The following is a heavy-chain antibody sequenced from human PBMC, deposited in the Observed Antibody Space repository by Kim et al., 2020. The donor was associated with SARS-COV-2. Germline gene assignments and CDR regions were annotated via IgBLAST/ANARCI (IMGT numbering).Heavy chain of an antibody. J-gene: IGHJ4*02. CDR1: GYTFTNYD. CDR3: ARNLDN. Sequence: ASVKVSCKTSGYTFTNYDINWVRRAAGRGLEWVGAMAPNTGKTAYAQKFQGRVTLTRDTSTNTAYMELSSLRYDDTAFYYCARNLDNWGQGTQVTVSS. V-gene: IGHV1-8*01. CDR2: MAPNTGKT.